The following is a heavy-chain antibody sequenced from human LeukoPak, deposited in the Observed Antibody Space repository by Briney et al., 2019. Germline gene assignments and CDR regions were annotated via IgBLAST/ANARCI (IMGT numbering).Heavy chain of an antibody. CDR3: ASVPGIAVAAPH. Sequence: GGSLRLSCAASGFTFSSYSMNWVRQAPGKGLEWVSSISSSSSYIYYADSVKGRFTISRDNAKNSLYLQMSSLRAEDTAVYYCASVPGIAVAAPHWGQGTLVTVSS. CDR2: ISSSSSYI. CDR1: GFTFSSYS. J-gene: IGHJ4*02. D-gene: IGHD6-19*01. V-gene: IGHV3-21*01.